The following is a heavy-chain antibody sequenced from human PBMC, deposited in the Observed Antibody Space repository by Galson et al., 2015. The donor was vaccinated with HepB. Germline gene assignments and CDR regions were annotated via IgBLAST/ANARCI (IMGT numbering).Heavy chain of an antibody. CDR1: GFTFSSYS. V-gene: IGHV3-48*01. CDR2: ISSSSSTI. D-gene: IGHD6-13*01. Sequence: SLRLSCAASGFTFSSYSMNWVRQAPGKGLEWVSYISSSSSTIYYADSVKGRFTISRDNAKNSLYLQMNSLRAEDTAVYYCARVKAAAVDYWGQGTLVTVSS. CDR3: ARVKAAAVDY. J-gene: IGHJ4*02.